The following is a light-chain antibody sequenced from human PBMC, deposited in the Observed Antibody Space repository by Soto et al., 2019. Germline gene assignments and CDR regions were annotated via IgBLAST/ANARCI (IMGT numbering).Light chain of an antibody. CDR1: SSDVGSYHY. Sequence: QSALTQPASVSGSPGQSITISCTGTSSDVGSYHYVSWYQQYPGGAPKLLIYGVSNRPSGVSDRFSGSKSGNTASLTISGLQTDDEADYYCSSYRGRQTVIFGGGTKLTVL. J-gene: IGLJ2*01. CDR2: GVS. CDR3: SSYRGRQTVI. V-gene: IGLV2-14*01.